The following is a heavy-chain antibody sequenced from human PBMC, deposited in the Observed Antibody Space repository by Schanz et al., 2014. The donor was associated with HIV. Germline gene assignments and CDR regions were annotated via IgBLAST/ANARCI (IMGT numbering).Heavy chain of an antibody. CDR2: IKEDGSVI. V-gene: IGHV3-7*03. D-gene: IGHD5-18*01. Sequence: EVQLVESGGGLVKPGGSLRLSCAASGFTFSRYSMNWVRQAPGMGLEWVANIKEDGSVINYVDSVKGRFTISRDNSKNTLYLQINSLRAEDTAVYYCARETIQLSPDYWGQGTLVTVSS. CDR1: GFTFSRYS. CDR3: ARETIQLSPDY. J-gene: IGHJ4*02.